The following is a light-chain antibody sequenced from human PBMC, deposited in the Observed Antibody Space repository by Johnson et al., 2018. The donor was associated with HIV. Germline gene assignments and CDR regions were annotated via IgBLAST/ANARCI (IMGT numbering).Light chain of an antibody. J-gene: IGLJ1*01. CDR3: GTWDTSLSAGGV. CDR1: SSTIGNNY. CDR2: ENN. Sequence: QSVLMQPPSVSAAPGQKVTISCSGSSSTIGNNYVSWYQVLPGTAPKLLICENNKRPSGIPDRFSGSKSGTSATLGITGLQTGDEAEYYCGTWDTSLSAGGVVGSGTKVTGL. V-gene: IGLV1-51*02.